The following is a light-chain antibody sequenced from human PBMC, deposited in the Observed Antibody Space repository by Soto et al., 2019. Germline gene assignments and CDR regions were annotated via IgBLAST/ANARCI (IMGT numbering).Light chain of an antibody. Sequence: SVLTQPPSASGTPGQRVTISCSGSSSNIGSNTVNWYQQLPGTAPKLLIYSNNQRPSGVPDRFSGSKSGTSASLAISGLQSEDESDYYCAAWDDSRNGYVFGTGTNVTVL. CDR2: SNN. CDR3: AAWDDSRNGYV. V-gene: IGLV1-44*01. CDR1: SSNIGSNT. J-gene: IGLJ1*01.